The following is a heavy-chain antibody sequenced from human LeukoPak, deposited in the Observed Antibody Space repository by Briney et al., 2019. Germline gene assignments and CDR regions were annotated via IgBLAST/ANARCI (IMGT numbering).Heavy chain of an antibody. V-gene: IGHV3-7*01. CDR2: IKQDGSEK. CDR3: ARGPYSSSWYYYYMDV. CDR1: GFTFSSYW. Sequence: GGSLRLSCAASGFTFSSYWMSWVRQAPGKGLEWVANIKQDGSEKYYVDSVKGRFTISRDNAKNSPYLQMNSLRAEDTAVYYCARGPYSSSWYYYYMDVWGKGTTVTVSS. J-gene: IGHJ6*03. D-gene: IGHD6-13*01.